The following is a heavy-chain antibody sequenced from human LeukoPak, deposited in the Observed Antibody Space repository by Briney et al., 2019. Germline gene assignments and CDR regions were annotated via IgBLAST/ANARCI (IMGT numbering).Heavy chain of an antibody. CDR2: IYYSGST. D-gene: IGHD3-22*01. Sequence: SETLSLTCTVSGGSISSSSYYWGWIRQPPGKGLEWIGSIYYSGSTYYNPSLKSRVTISVDTSKNQFSLKLSSVTAADTAVYYCARNSITMIVVVITPDDVNWFDPWGQGTLVTVSS. J-gene: IGHJ5*02. V-gene: IGHV4-39*07. CDR3: ARNSITMIVVVITPDDVNWFDP. CDR1: GGSISSSSYY.